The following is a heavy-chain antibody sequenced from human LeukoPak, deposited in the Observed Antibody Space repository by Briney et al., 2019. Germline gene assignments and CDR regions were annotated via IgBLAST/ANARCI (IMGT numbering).Heavy chain of an antibody. Sequence: RSQTLSLTCAISGDSVSSNSAAWNWMRQSPSRGLEWLGRTYYRSKWYSDYAASMKSRITINPDTSKNQFSLQLNSVTPEDTAVYYCARDRREGNNYYYGMDVWGQGTTDTVSS. CDR1: GDSVSSNSAA. D-gene: IGHD5-24*01. CDR2: TYYRSKWYS. CDR3: ARDRREGNNYYYGMDV. J-gene: IGHJ6*02. V-gene: IGHV6-1*01.